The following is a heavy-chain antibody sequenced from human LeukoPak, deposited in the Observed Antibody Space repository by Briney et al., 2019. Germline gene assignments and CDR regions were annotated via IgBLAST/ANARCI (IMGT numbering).Heavy chain of an antibody. J-gene: IGHJ4*02. CDR1: GGSVSSGSYY. CDR2: IYYSGST. D-gene: IGHD2-15*01. V-gene: IGHV4-61*01. Sequence: SEALSLTCTVSGGSVSSGSYYWSWIRQPPGKGLEWIGYIYYSGSTNYNPSLKSRVTISVDTSKNQFSLKLNSVTAADTAVYYCARDWGGYSGFEFDYWGQGTLVTVSS. CDR3: ARDWGGYSGFEFDY.